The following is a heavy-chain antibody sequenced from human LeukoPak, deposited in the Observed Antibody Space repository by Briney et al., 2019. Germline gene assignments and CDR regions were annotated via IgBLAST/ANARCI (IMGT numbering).Heavy chain of an antibody. CDR1: GFTFSSYS. D-gene: IGHD6-25*01. V-gene: IGHV3-21*01. CDR2: ISSSSSYI. Sequence: PGGSLRLSCAASGFTFSSYSMNWVRQAPGKGLEWVSSISSSSSYIYYADSVKGRFTISRDNAKNPLYLQMNSLRAEDTAVYYCARDVSADWGMDVWGQGTTVTVSS. CDR3: ARDVSADWGMDV. J-gene: IGHJ6*02.